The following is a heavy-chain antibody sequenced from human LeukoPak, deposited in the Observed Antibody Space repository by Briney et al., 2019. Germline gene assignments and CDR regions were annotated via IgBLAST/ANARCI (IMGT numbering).Heavy chain of an antibody. CDR1: GGSISSGAYS. J-gene: IGHJ4*02. V-gene: IGHV4-30-2*01. CDR2: IYHSGST. D-gene: IGHD2-21*02. Sequence: SETLSLTCAVSGGSISSGAYSWSWIRQPPGKGLEWIGYIYHSGSTYYNPSLKSRVTISVDRSKNQFSLKLSSVTAADTAVYYCARRDLYFDYWGQGTLVTVSS. CDR3: ARRDLYFDY.